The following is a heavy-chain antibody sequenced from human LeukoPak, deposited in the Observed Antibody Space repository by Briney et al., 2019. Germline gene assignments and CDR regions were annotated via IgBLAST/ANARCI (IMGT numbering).Heavy chain of an antibody. CDR3: AKDQGFDP. J-gene: IGHJ5*02. V-gene: IGHV3-23*01. CDR1: GFTFSNYA. Sequence: GGSLRLSCAASGFTFSNYAVSWVRQAPGKGLEWVSAISGSGGSTYYADSVKGRFTISRDSSKNTLYLQMNSLRADDTAVYYCAKDQGFDPWGQGTLVTVSS. CDR2: ISGSGGST.